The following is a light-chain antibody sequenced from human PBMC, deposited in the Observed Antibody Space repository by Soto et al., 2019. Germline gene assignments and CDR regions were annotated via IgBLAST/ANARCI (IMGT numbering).Light chain of an antibody. CDR3: HQFGSSPGT. CDR2: GTS. Sequence: EIVLTQSPGTLSLSPGERATLSCRASQSVTNNYLAWYQQNPGQAPRLLIYGTSNRATGIADRFSGSGSGTDFTLTIARVEPEDFAVYYCHQFGSSPGTFGQGTKLEIK. CDR1: QSVTNNY. J-gene: IGKJ2*01. V-gene: IGKV3-20*01.